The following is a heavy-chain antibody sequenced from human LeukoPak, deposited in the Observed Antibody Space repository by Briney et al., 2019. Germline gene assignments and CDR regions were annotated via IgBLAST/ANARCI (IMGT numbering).Heavy chain of an antibody. CDR3: ARDGSYHIY. CDR2: IKSKTDGGTT. CDR1: GFTFSNAW. V-gene: IGHV3-15*01. J-gene: IGHJ4*02. Sequence: GGSLRLSCAASGFTFSNAWMSWVRQAPGKGLEWVGRIKSKTDGGTTDYAAPVKGRFTISRDNAKNSLYLQMNSLRAEDTAVYYCARDGSYHIYWGQGTLVTVSS. D-gene: IGHD1-26*01.